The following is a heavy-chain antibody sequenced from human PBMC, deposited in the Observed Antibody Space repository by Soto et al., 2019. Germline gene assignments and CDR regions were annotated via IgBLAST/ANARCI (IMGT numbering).Heavy chain of an antibody. CDR3: ARNLVAAAGRPYYFDY. D-gene: IGHD6-6*01. V-gene: IGHV3-11*01. CDR1: GFTFSDYY. Sequence: QVQLVESGGGLVKPGGSLRLSCAAFGFTFSDYYINWIRQAPGKGLEWVSSISSSGTTLYYADSVKGRFTVSRDNAKNSLYLQMSSLRTEDTAVYYCARNLVAAAGRPYYFDYWGQGTLLTVSS. J-gene: IGHJ4*02. CDR2: ISSSGTTL.